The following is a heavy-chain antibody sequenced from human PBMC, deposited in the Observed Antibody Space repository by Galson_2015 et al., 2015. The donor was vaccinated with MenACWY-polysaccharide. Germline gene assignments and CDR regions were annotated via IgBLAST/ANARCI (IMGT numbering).Heavy chain of an antibody. J-gene: IGHJ5*02. V-gene: IGHV3-74*01. Sequence: SLRLSCAASGFTLSTYWMHWVRQGPGKGLVWVSRINGDGSATSYADSVKGRFTISRDNTKNTLYLEMNSLRAEDTAVYYCARAGGKYCSGACCDFNWFDPWGQGTLVTGSS. CDR2: INGDGSAT. CDR3: ARAGGKYCSGACCDFNWFDP. D-gene: IGHD2-15*01. CDR1: GFTLSTYW.